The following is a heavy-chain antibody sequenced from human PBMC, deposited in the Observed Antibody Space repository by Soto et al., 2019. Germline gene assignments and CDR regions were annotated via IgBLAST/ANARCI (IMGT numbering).Heavy chain of an antibody. V-gene: IGHV1-18*01. D-gene: IGHD3-9*01. J-gene: IGHJ5*02. CDR3: ARDHSSYDILTGYYLASIPDVDRMLAFDP. CDR2: ISAYNGNT. Sequence: ASVKVSCKASGYTFTSYGISWVRQAPGQGLEWMGWISAYNGNTNYAQKLQGRVTMTTDTSTSTAYMELRSLGSDDPAVYYCARDHSSYDILTGYYLASIPDVDRMLAFDPWGQGTLVTVSS. CDR1: GYTFTSYG.